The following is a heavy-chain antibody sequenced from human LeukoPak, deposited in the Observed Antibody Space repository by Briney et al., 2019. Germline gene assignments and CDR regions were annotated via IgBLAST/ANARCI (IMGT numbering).Heavy chain of an antibody. J-gene: IGHJ4*02. CDR2: ISGSGGST. Sequence: SGGSLRLSCAASGFTFSSYAMSWVRQAPGKGLEWVSAISGSGGSTYYADSVKGRFTISRDNSKNTLYLQMNSLRAEDTAVYYCAKDHDAVGWYTDYWGQGTLVTVSS. D-gene: IGHD6-19*01. CDR3: AKDHDAVGWYTDY. CDR1: GFTFSSYA. V-gene: IGHV3-23*01.